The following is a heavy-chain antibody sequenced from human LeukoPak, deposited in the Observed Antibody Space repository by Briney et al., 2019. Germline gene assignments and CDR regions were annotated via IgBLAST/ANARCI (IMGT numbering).Heavy chain of an antibody. V-gene: IGHV3-74*03. D-gene: IGHD2-2*01. CDR3: ARVTGYQLLAGYFYYMDV. Sequence: GGSLRLSCAASGFTFSSYWMHWVRQAPGKGLVWVSRINSDSSSTTYADSVRGRFTISRDNAKNTLYLQMNSPRAEDTAVYYCARVTGYQLLAGYFYYMDVWGKGTTVTVSS. CDR1: GFTFSSYW. CDR2: INSDSSST. J-gene: IGHJ6*03.